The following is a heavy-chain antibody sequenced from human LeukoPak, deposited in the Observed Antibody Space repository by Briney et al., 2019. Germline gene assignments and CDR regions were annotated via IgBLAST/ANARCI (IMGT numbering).Heavy chain of an antibody. D-gene: IGHD4-11*01. CDR3: ARESWATVTYDKDYYYYYMDV. J-gene: IGHJ6*03. V-gene: IGHV1-18*01. Sequence: WASVKVSCKASGYTFTSYGISWVRQAPGQGLEWMGWISAYNGNTNYAQKLQGRVTMTTDTSTSTAYMELRSLRSDDTAVYYCARESWATVTYDKDYYYYYMDVWGKGTTVTVSS. CDR2: ISAYNGNT. CDR1: GYTFTSYG.